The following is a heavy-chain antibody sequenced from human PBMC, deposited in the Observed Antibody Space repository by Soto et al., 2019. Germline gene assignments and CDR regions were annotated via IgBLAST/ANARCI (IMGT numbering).Heavy chain of an antibody. Sequence: EVQLLESGGDLVQPGGSLRLSCAASGFTFINYAMAWVRQAPGKGLEWVSAIRGIGGSGENTYDADSVKGRFTISRANSRNTLYMQMNSLRVGDTAVYYCAKDSSELDCCLDSFDMWGPGTMVTVSS. J-gene: IGHJ3*02. CDR2: IRGIGGSGENT. CDR1: GFTFINYA. CDR3: AKDSSELDCCLDSFDM. D-gene: IGHD1-1*01. V-gene: IGHV3-23*01.